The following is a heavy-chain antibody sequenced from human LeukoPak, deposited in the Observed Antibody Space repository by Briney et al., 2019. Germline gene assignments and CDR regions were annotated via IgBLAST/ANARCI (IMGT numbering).Heavy chain of an antibody. V-gene: IGHV4-30-4*01. CDR3: ARAHGDDYCFDY. CDR2: IYYSGST. D-gene: IGHD4-17*01. Sequence: PSQTLSLTCTVSGGSISSGDYYWSWIRQPPGTGLEWIGYIYYSGSTYYNPSLKSRVTISVDTSKNQFSLKLSSVTAADTAVYYCARAHGDDYCFDYWGQGTLVTASS. J-gene: IGHJ4*02. CDR1: GGSISSGDYY.